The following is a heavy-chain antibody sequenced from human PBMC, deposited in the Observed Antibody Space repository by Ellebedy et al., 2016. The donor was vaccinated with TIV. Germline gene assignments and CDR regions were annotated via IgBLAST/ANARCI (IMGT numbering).Heavy chain of an antibody. CDR1: GFTFSSYS. CDR3: ARDSSSWSVRAFDI. J-gene: IGHJ3*02. Sequence: GESLKISCAASGFTFSSYSMNWVRQAPGKGLEWVSSISSSSYIYCADSVKGRFTISRHNSKNTLYLQMNSLRAEDTAVYYCARDSSSWSVRAFDIWGQGTMVTVSS. V-gene: IGHV3-21*01. CDR2: ISSSSYI. D-gene: IGHD6-13*01.